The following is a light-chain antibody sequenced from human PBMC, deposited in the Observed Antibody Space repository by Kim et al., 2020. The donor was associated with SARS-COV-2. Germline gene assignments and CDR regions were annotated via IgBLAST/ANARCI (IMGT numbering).Light chain of an antibody. CDR1: SEHSSYT. CDR3: QTWGSDFVV. V-gene: IGLV4-69*02. J-gene: IGLJ2*01. Sequence: QLVLTQSPSASASLGASVKVTCTLSSEHSSYTIAWHQQEPQKGPRYLMRLNSDGSHNKGDGIPDRFSGSSSGAERYLTISSLQSEDEADYYCQTWGSDFVVFGGGTKLTVL. CDR2: LNSDGSH.